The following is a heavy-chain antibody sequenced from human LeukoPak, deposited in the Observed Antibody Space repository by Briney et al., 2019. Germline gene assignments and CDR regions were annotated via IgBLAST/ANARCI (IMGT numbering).Heavy chain of an antibody. CDR3: ARDIGSSWYYYYYGIDV. CDR2: ISSSGSTI. Sequence: GGSLRLSCAASGFTFSDYYMSWIRQAPGKGLEWVSYISSSGSTIYYADSVKGRFTISRDNAKNSLYLQMNSLRAEDTALYYCARDIGSSWYYYYYGIDVWGHGTTVTVSS. V-gene: IGHV3-11*01. CDR1: GFTFSDYY. D-gene: IGHD6-13*01. J-gene: IGHJ6*02.